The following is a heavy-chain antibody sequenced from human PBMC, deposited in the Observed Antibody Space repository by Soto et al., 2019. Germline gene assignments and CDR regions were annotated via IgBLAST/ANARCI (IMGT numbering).Heavy chain of an antibody. J-gene: IGHJ6*03. CDR3: ARDSGEGYPFYYMDV. V-gene: IGHV3-74*01. Sequence: GGSLRLSCAASGFTFSSYWMHWVRQAPGKGLVWVSRINSDGSSTSYADSVKGRFTISRDNAKNTLYLQMNSLRAEDTAVYYCARDSGEGYPFYYMDVWGKGTTVTVSS. CDR2: INSDGSST. D-gene: IGHD7-27*01. CDR1: GFTFSSYW.